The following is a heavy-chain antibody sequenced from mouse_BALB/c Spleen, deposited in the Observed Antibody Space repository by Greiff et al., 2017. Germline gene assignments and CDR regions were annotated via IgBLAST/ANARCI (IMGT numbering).Heavy chain of an antibody. Sequence: EVQRVESGGGLVKPGGSLKLSCAASGFTFSSYAMSWVRQSPEKRLEWVAEISSGGSYTYYPDTVTGRFTISRDNAKNTLYLEMSSLRSEDTAMYYCARDLPFITTGAMDYWGQGTSVTVSS. CDR1: GFTFSSYA. CDR3: ARDLPFITTGAMDY. V-gene: IGHV5-9-4*01. D-gene: IGHD1-1*01. CDR2: ISSGGSYT. J-gene: IGHJ4*01.